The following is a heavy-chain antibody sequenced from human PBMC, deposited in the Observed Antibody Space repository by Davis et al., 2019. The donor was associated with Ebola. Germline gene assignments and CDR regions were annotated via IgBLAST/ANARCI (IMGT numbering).Heavy chain of an antibody. CDR1: GYSFKNYA. J-gene: IGHJ4*02. Sequence: AASVKVSCKASGYSFKNYAISWVRQAPGQGLEWMGRINANTGGTNYAQNFQGRVTMTRDTSITTAYMELSGLRSDDTAVYYCARRTPPDYWGQGTLVTVSS. CDR2: INANTGGT. CDR3: ARRTPPDY. V-gene: IGHV1-2*06.